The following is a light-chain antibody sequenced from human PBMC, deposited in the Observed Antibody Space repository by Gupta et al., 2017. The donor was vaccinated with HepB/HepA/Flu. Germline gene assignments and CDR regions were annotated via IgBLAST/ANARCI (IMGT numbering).Light chain of an antibody. Sequence: DIVMTQSPLSLPVTLGQPASISCRSSQGLLYSDGHTYLSWFQQRPGQSPRRLIYKVSNRDSGVPDRFSGSGSGTDFTLKISRVEAEDVGVYYCMQGTHWPRYTFGQGTKLEIK. CDR2: KVS. CDR1: QGLLYSDGHTY. V-gene: IGKV2-30*01. J-gene: IGKJ2*01. CDR3: MQGTHWPRYT.